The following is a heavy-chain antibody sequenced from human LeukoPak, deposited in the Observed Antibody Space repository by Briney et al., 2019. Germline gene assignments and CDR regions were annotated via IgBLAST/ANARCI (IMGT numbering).Heavy chain of an antibody. D-gene: IGHD1-26*01. Sequence: ALVKVSCEASGYTFTGYYIHWVRRAPGHGLEWMGWLNPNSGGTNYEQKFRGRVTMIRDTSISTAYMALSRLTSDDTAVYYCARALRSGSYREFDYWGQGALVTVSS. V-gene: IGHV1-2*02. CDR3: ARALRSGSYREFDY. CDR1: GYTFTGYY. J-gene: IGHJ4*02. CDR2: LNPNSGGT.